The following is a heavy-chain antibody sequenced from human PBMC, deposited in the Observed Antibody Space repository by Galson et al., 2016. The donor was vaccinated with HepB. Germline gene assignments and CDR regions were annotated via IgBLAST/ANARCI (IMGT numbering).Heavy chain of an antibody. J-gene: IGHJ6*02. CDR2: ISYEGSDK. CDR3: AKQTQWLAPPDFYYGMDV. V-gene: IGHV3-30*18. CDR1: GFTFSRYG. D-gene: IGHD6-19*01. Sequence: SLRLSCAASGFTFSRYGMHWVRQAPDKGLAWVALISYEGSDKKYADSVQGRFTISRDNAKNTLYLQMNSLTREDTAVYYCAKQTQWLAPPDFYYGMDVWGQGTTVTVSS.